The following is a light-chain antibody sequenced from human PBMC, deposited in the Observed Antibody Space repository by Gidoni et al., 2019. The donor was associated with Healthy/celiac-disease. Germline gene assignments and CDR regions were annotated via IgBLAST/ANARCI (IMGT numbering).Light chain of an antibody. V-gene: IGKV1-5*03. Sequence: DIQMTQSPSTLSASVGDRVTITCRASQSISSWLAWYQQKPRKAPKLLIYKASSLESGVPARFSGSGSGTEFTLTISSLQPDDFATYYCQQYNSDPWTFGQGTKLEIK. CDR3: QQYNSDPWT. CDR1: QSISSW. CDR2: KAS. J-gene: IGKJ2*01.